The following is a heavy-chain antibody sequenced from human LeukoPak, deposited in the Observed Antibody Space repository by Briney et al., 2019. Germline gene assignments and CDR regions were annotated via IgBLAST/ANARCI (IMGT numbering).Heavy chain of an antibody. CDR2: IRSKAYGGTT. D-gene: IGHD1-26*01. V-gene: IGHV3-49*03. Sequence: GGSLRLSCTASGFTFGDYAMSWFRQAPGKGLEWVGFIRSKAYGGTTEYAASVKGRFTISRDDSKSIAYLQMNSLETEDTAVYYCTREVGARDPYYYYGMDVWGQGTTVTVSS. J-gene: IGHJ6*02. CDR1: GFTFGDYA. CDR3: TREVGARDPYYYYGMDV.